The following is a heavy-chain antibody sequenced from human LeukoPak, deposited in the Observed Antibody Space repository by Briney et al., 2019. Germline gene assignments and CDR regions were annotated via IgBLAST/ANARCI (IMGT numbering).Heavy chain of an antibody. Sequence: PGGSLRLSCAASGFTFSSYAMHWVRQAPGKGLEWVAVISYDGSNKYYADSVKGRFTISRDNSKNTLYLQMNSLRAEDTAVYYCARERVDAFDIWGQGTMVTVSS. V-gene: IGHV3-30-3*01. J-gene: IGHJ3*02. CDR1: GFTFSSYA. CDR3: ARERVDAFDI. CDR2: ISYDGSNK.